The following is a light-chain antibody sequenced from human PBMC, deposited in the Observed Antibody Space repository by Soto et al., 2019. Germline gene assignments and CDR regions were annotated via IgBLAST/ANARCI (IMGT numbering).Light chain of an antibody. CDR3: QQSYSTLWT. CDR2: AAS. V-gene: IGKV1-39*01. CDR1: QSISSY. J-gene: IGKJ1*01. Sequence: DIQMTQSPSSLSASVGDRVTITCRASQSISSYLNWYQQKPGKAPKLLIYAASRLQSGVPSRFNGSRSGTDFTLTISSLQPEDFATYYCQQSYSTLWTFGQGTKVDIK.